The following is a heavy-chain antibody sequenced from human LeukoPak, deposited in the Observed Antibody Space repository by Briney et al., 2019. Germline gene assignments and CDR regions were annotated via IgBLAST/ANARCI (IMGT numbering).Heavy chain of an antibody. Sequence: ASVKVSCKASGYTFTSYDINWVRQAPGQGLERMGIINPSGGSTTHAQKFQGRVTMTRDTSTSTVYMELTSLRSEDTAVYYCARIFLYAFDIWGQGTMVTVSS. V-gene: IGHV1-46*01. CDR2: INPSGGST. J-gene: IGHJ3*02. D-gene: IGHD3-3*01. CDR1: GYTFTSYD. CDR3: ARIFLYAFDI.